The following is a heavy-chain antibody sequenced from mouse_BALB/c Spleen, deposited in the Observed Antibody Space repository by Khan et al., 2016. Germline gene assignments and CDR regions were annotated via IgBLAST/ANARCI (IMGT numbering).Heavy chain of an antibody. CDR2: INPSNGRT. J-gene: IGHJ3*01. CDR3: ARTDGDDGRFAY. V-gene: IGHV1S81*02. CDR1: GYTFTSYW. Sequence: QVQLQQPGAELVKPGASVKLSCKASGYTFTSYWMHWVKQRPGQGLEWIGEINPSNGRTNYNEKFKSKATLTVDKSSSTAYMQLSSLTSEDSAVSYSARTDGDDGRFAYWGQGTLVTVSA. D-gene: IGHD2-12*01.